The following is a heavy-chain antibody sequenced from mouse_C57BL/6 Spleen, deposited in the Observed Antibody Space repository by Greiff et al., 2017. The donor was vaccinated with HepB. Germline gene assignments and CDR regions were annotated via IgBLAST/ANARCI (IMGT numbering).Heavy chain of an antibody. CDR2: IYPGDGDT. CDR1: GYAFSSSW. Sequence: QVQLQQPGPELVKPGASVKISCKASGYAFSSSWMNWVKQRPGKGLEWIGRIYPGDGDTNYNGKFKGKATLTADKSSSTAYMQLSSLTSEDSAVYFCARVTTVVADYFDYWGQGTTLTVSS. V-gene: IGHV1-82*01. D-gene: IGHD1-1*01. J-gene: IGHJ2*01. CDR3: ARVTTVVADYFDY.